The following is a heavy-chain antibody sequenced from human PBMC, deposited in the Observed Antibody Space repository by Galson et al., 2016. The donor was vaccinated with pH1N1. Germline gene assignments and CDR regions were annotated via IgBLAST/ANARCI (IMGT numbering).Heavy chain of an antibody. CDR2: INPYSGGT. D-gene: IGHD4/OR15-4a*01. Sequence: SVKVSCKASGYRFSGYYIHWVRQAPGQGLEWMGRINPYSGGTKFAQKFQGRVILTRDTSITTAYMEVDTLSSDDAAVYYCARDLYGGFQLPSYYYYGMDVWSQGTTVTVSS. J-gene: IGHJ6*01. V-gene: IGHV1-2*06. CDR1: GYRFSGYY. CDR3: ARDLYGGFQLPSYYYYGMDV.